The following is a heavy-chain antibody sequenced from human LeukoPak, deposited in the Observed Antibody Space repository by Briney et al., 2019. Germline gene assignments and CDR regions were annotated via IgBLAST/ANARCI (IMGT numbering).Heavy chain of an antibody. J-gene: IGHJ4*02. V-gene: IGHV3-23*01. CDR1: RFTFSSYA. CDR3: AKGLYSSGWFRGDFDY. Sequence: PGASLRLSCAASRFTFSSYAMSWVRQAPGKGLEWVSAISGSGGSTYYADSVKGRFTISRDNSKNTLYLQMNSLRAEDTAVYYCAKGLYSSGWFRGDFDYWGQGTLVTVSS. CDR2: ISGSGGST. D-gene: IGHD6-19*01.